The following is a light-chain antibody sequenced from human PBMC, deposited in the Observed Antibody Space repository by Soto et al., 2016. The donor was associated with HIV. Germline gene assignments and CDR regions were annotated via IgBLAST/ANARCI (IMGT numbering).Light chain of an antibody. CDR1: KLGDKY. CDR2: QDS. J-gene: IGLJ2*01. Sequence: SYELTQPPSVSVSPGQTASITCSGDKLGDKYAWWYHQKPGQSPVLVIYQDSKRPSGIPERFSGSNSGNTATLTISGTQAMDEADYYCQAWDSSTGVFGGGTKLTRP. V-gene: IGLV3-1*01. CDR3: QAWDSSTGV.